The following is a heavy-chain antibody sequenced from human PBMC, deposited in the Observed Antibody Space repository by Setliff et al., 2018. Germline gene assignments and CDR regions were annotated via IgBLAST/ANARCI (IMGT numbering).Heavy chain of an antibody. CDR3: TTSGGGDCYGCNWFDP. CDR1: GLTFSSYG. D-gene: IGHD2-21*02. J-gene: IGHJ5*02. CDR2: LWYDGSNK. Sequence: PGGSLRLSCAASGLTFSSYGMYWVRQAPGKGLEWVAVLWYDGSNKNYADSVKDRFTVSRDNSENSLFLQMNSLTAEDTARYYCTTSGGGDCYGCNWFDPWGQGTLVTVSS. V-gene: IGHV3-33*01.